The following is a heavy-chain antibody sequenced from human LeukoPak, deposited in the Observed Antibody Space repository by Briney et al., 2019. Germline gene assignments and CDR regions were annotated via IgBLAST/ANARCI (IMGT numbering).Heavy chain of an antibody. J-gene: IGHJ4*02. CDR1: GFTISNYW. CDR3: ARVPGYSFGFFDY. V-gene: IGHV3-7*05. D-gene: IGHD5-18*01. CDR2: IKPDGSEE. Sequence: PGGSLRLSCAASGFTISNYWMSWVRQAPGKGLEWVANIKPDGSEENYVDSVKGRFTISRDNARNSLSLQMSGLRDEDTAVYYCARVPGYSFGFFDYWGQGTLATVSS.